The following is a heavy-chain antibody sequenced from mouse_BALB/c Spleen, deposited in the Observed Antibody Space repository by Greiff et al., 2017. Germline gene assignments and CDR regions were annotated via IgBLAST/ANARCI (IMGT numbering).Heavy chain of an antibody. CDR2: IYPGNVNT. J-gene: IGHJ4*01. CDR3: ARVYYGYVHMDY. CDR1: GYTFTSYY. Sequence: QVQLQQSGPELVKPGASVRISCKASGYTFTSYYIHWVKQRPGQGLEWIGWIYPGNVNTKYNEKFKGKATLTADKSSSTAYMQLSSLTSEDSAVYFCARVYYGYVHMDYWGQGTSVTVSS. V-gene: IGHV1S56*01. D-gene: IGHD1-2*01.